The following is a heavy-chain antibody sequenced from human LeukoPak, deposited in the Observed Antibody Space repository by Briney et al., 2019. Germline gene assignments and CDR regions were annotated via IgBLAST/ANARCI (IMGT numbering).Heavy chain of an antibody. CDR1: GGTFSSYA. V-gene: IGHV1-69*13. CDR3: ARVLVVPAAIGYYYYYMDV. D-gene: IGHD2-2*02. Sequence: AASVKVSCXASGGTFSSYAISWVRQAHGQGLEWMGGIIPIFGTANYAQKFQGRVTITADESTSTAYMELSSLRSEDTAVYYCARVLVVPAAIGYYYYYMDVWGKGTTVTVSS. J-gene: IGHJ6*03. CDR2: IIPIFGTA.